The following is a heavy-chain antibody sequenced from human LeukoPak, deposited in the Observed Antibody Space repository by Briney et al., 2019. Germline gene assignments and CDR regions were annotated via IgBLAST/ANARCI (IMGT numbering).Heavy chain of an antibody. CDR2: IYYSGST. CDR1: GSSISGGGYY. CDR3: ASPGGGPTKY. V-gene: IGHV4-39*01. Sequence: SETLSLTCTVSGSSISGGGYYWGWIRQPPGKGLEWIGSIYYSGSTYYNPSLKSRVTISVDTSKSQFSLKLSSVTAADTAVYYCASPGGGPTKYWGQGTLVTVSS. J-gene: IGHJ4*02. D-gene: IGHD3-16*01.